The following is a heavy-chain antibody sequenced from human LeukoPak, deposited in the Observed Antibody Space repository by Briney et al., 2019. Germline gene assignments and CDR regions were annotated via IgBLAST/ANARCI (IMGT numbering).Heavy chain of an antibody. Sequence: PETLSLTCAVYGGSFSGYYWSWIRQPPGKGLEWIGEINHSGSTNYNPSLKSRVTISVDTSKNQFSLKLSSVTAADTAVYYCARGQPWFDPWGQGTLVTVSS. CDR3: ARGQPWFDP. CDR2: INHSGST. V-gene: IGHV4-34*01. CDR1: GGSFSGYY. D-gene: IGHD2-2*01. J-gene: IGHJ5*02.